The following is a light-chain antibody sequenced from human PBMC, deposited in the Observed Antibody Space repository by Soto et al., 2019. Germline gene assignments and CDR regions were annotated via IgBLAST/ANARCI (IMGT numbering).Light chain of an antibody. CDR2: DPS. CDR3: QQANSFPVT. V-gene: IGKV3-11*01. CDR1: QSVRTY. Sequence: EVVLTQSPATLSLSPGERATLSCRASQSVRTYVSWFQQKPGQAPRLLIYDPSNRATGIPARFSGSGSGTDFTLTISSLQPEGFATYYCQQANSFPVTCGGGTKVEIK. J-gene: IGKJ4*01.